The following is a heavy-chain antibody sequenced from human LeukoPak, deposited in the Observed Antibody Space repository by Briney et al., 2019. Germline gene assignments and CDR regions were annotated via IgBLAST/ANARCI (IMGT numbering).Heavy chain of an antibody. CDR1: GFTFSSYA. CDR3: AKDSPPRRPFFVVVVDFFEY. D-gene: IGHD3-22*01. CDR2: ISCSGGST. Sequence: PGGSLRLSCAASGFTFSSYAMSWVRQAPGRGLEWVSAISCSGGSTYYADSVKGRFTIFRDNTKKSLYLQMNSLRADDTAVYYCAKDSPPRRPFFVVVVDFFEYWGQGPLVTVSS. J-gene: IGHJ4*02. V-gene: IGHV3-23*01.